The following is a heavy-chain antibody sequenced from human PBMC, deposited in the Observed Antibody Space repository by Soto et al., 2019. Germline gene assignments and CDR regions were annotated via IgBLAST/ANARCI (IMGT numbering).Heavy chain of an antibody. CDR2: IYDDGSA. V-gene: IGHV4-59*01. Sequence: SETLSLTCTVSGGSISSSYWNCIRQPPGKGLEWLAYIYDDGSANYNPSLKTRATISIALSKNQFSLKSTSVTAADTAVYYCARDKYCSGGSCRKNWFDPWGQGTMVTVSS. D-gene: IGHD2-15*01. J-gene: IGHJ5*02. CDR3: ARDKYCSGGSCRKNWFDP. CDR1: GGSISSSY.